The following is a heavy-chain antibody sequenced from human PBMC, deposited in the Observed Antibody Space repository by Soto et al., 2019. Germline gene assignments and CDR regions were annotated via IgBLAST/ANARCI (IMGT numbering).Heavy chain of an antibody. D-gene: IGHD3-9*01. CDR3: AKDNAYDILTGYYIEGHTDRGAFDI. J-gene: IGHJ3*02. Sequence: GGSLRLSCAASGFTFSSYAMSWVRQAPGKGLEWVSAISGSGGSTYYADSVKGRFTISRDNSKNTLYLQMNSLRAEDTAVYYCAKDNAYDILTGYYIEGHTDRGAFDIWGQGTMVTVSS. V-gene: IGHV3-23*01. CDR2: ISGSGGST. CDR1: GFTFSSYA.